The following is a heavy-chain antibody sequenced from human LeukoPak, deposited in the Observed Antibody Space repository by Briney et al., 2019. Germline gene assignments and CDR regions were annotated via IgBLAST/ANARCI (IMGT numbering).Heavy chain of an antibody. CDR1: GGSISSSSYY. Sequence: SETLSLTCTVSGGSISSSSYYWGWIRQPPGKGLEWIGYIYYTGSTYYNPSLKSRVAMSIDTSKNQFSLNLSSVTAADTAVYYCARAARGYLYYFDYWGQGTLVTVSS. V-gene: IGHV4-31*03. J-gene: IGHJ4*02. CDR2: IYYTGST. D-gene: IGHD3-22*01. CDR3: ARAARGYLYYFDY.